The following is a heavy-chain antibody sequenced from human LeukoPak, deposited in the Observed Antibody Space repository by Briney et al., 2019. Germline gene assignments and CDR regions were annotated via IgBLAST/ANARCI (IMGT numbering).Heavy chain of an antibody. CDR3: ARERDLGSGWYQNYYYMDV. Sequence: GGSLRLSCAASGFTFDDYGMSWVRQAPGKGLEWVSGINWNGGSTGYADSVKGRFTISRDNAKNSLYLQMNSLRAEDTALYYCARERDLGSGWYQNYYYMDVWGKGTTVTVSS. CDR1: GFTFDDYG. D-gene: IGHD6-19*01. V-gene: IGHV3-20*04. CDR2: INWNGGST. J-gene: IGHJ6*03.